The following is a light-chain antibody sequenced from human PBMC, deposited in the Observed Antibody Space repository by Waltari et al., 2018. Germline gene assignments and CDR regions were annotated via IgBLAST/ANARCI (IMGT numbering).Light chain of an antibody. V-gene: IGKV3-20*01. CDR2: GAS. CDR1: QSVSSSY. J-gene: IGKJ5*01. Sequence: EIVLTQSPGTLSLSPGERATLSCRASQSVSSSYLAWYQQKPGQAPRPLIYGASSRATGIPDRFSGSVSGTDFTLTISRLEPEDFAVYYCQQYGSSPVTFGQGTRLEIK. CDR3: QQYGSSPVT.